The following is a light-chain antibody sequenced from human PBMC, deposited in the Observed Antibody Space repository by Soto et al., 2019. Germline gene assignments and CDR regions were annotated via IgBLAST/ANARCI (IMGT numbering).Light chain of an antibody. Sequence: EIVLTQSPGTLSLSPGDGDTLSCRASQSVSSGYLAWYQQKPGQSPRLLIYGASRRATGIPDRFSGSGSGTDFTLSLRRMEPEDFAVYWCPHYGNSPPFGQGTKEKIK. CDR1: QSVSSGY. J-gene: IGKJ1*01. CDR3: PHYGNSPP. V-gene: IGKV3-20*01. CDR2: GAS.